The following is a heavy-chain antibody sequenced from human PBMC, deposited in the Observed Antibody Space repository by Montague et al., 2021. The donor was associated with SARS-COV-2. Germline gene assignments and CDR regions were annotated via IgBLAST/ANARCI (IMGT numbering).Heavy chain of an antibody. J-gene: IGHJ3*02. V-gene: IGHV4-38-2*02. CDR2: IYYSGTT. Sequence: SETLSLTCTVSGFSIGSGDYCGWFRQPPRKELVWFGSIYYSGTTSYNPPSLSRLTMIIDTTTNQFSSMLTSVTAAATAVFYCVREKAGGLRNVFDIWGQGTTVTVSS. CDR1: GFSIGSGDY. CDR3: VREKAGGLRNVFDI.